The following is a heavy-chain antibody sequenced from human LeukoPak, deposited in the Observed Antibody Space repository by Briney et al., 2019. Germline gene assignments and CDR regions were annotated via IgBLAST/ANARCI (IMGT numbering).Heavy chain of an antibody. CDR1: GYTFTSYY. V-gene: IGHV1-69*13. CDR2: IIPIFGTA. Sequence: SVKVSCKASGYTFTSYYMHWVRQAPGQGLEWMGGIIPIFGTANYAQKFQGRVTITADESTSTAYMELSSLRSEDTAVYYCARDGDTAMDAQYYYYGMYVWGQGTTVTVSS. CDR3: ARDGDTAMDAQYYYYGMYV. J-gene: IGHJ6*02. D-gene: IGHD5-18*01.